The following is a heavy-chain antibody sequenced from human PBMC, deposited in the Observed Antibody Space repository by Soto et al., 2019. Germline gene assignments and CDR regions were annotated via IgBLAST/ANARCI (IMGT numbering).Heavy chain of an antibody. CDR2: ISYDGSNK. CDR1: GFTFRSYA. Sequence: GSLRLSCAASGFTFRSYAMHWVRQAPGKGLEWVAVISYDGSNKYYADSVKGRFTISRDNSKNTLYLQMNSLRAEDTAVYYCARPLWRDDYNCGYFDLWGRGTLVTVSS. CDR3: ARPLWRDDYNCGYFDL. D-gene: IGHD4-4*01. V-gene: IGHV3-30-3*01. J-gene: IGHJ2*01.